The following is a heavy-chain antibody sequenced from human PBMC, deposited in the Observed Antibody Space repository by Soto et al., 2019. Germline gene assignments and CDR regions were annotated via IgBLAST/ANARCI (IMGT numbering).Heavy chain of an antibody. CDR1: GFTFSSYA. V-gene: IGHV3-23*01. CDR2: ISGSGGST. D-gene: IGHD1-7*01. CDR3: AKDIPWNYGRPYYYYGMDV. J-gene: IGHJ6*02. Sequence: GGSLRLSCAASGFTFSSYAMSWVRQAPGKGLEWVSAISGSGGSTYYADSVKGRFTISRDNSKNTLYLQMNSLRAEDTAVYYCAKDIPWNYGRPYYYYGMDVWGQGTTVTVSS.